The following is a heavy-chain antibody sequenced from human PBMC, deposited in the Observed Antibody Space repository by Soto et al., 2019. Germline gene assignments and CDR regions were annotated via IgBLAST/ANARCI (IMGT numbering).Heavy chain of an antibody. CDR3: ARRIRPNNYYMDV. CDR1: GGSISSSSYY. J-gene: IGHJ6*03. CDR2: IYYSGST. V-gene: IGHV4-39*01. Sequence: SETLSLTCTVSGGSISSSSYYWGWIRQPPGKGLEWIGSIYYSGSTYYNPSLKNRVTISVDTSKNQFSLKLSSVTAAETAVYYCARRIRPNNYYMDVWGKGTTVTVSS.